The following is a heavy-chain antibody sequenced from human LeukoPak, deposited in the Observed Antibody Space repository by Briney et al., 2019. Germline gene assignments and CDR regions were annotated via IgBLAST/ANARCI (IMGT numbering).Heavy chain of an antibody. D-gene: IGHD3-22*01. J-gene: IGHJ4*02. CDR1: GLTFSDHW. Sequence: PGGSLRLSCAASGLTFSDHWMSWVRQAPGRGLEWVANINQDGSAKYYVDSVKGRFTISRDNAKNTLYLQMNSLRAEDTAVYYCARDYYDSSGYYRYFDYWGQGTLVTVSS. CDR2: INQDGSAK. V-gene: IGHV3-7*01. CDR3: ARDYYDSSGYYRYFDY.